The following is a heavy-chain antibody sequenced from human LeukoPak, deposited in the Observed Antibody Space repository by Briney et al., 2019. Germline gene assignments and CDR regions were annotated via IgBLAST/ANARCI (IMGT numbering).Heavy chain of an antibody. D-gene: IGHD1-26*01. V-gene: IGHV3-33*06. CDR2: IWYDGSNK. J-gene: IGHJ4*02. CDR1: GFTFSSYG. Sequence: PGRSLRLSCAASGFTFSSYGMHWVRQAPGKGLEWVAVIWYDGSNKYYADSVKGRFTISRDNSKNTLYLQMNSLRAEDTAVYYCAKEDRTVGATLFDYWGQGTLVAVSS. CDR3: AKEDRTVGATLFDY.